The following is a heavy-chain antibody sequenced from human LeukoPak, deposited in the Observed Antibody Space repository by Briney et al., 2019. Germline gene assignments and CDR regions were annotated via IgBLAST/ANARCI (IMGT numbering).Heavy chain of an antibody. Sequence: SETLSLTCIVSGASISSSSYYWGWIRQTPGKGLEWIGNIYYSGSTHYNPSLKSRVTISLDTSKNQFSLKLSSVTAADGAVYYCARLYDSSGRQVDYRGQGTLVTVSS. CDR2: IYYSGST. CDR1: GASISSSSYY. V-gene: IGHV4-39*01. J-gene: IGHJ4*02. D-gene: IGHD3-22*01. CDR3: ARLYDSSGRQVDY.